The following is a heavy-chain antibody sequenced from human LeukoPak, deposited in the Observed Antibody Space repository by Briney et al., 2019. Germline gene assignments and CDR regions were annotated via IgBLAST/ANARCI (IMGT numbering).Heavy chain of an antibody. D-gene: IGHD3-9*01. CDR2: IKSKTDGGTT. CDR1: GFTFSNAW. CDR3: TTGADRLRYFDWLFPTSDY. J-gene: IGHJ4*02. V-gene: IGHV3-15*01. Sequence: GGSLRLSCAASGFTFSNAWMSWVRQAPGKGLEWVGRIKSKTDGGTTDYAAPVKGRFTISRDDSKNTLYLQMNSLKTEDTAVYYCTTGADRLRYFDWLFPTSDYWGQRTLVTVSS.